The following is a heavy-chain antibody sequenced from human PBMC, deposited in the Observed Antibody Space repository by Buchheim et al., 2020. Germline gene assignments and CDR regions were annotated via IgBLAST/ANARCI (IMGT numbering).Heavy chain of an antibody. CDR1: GFTFRSSA. CDR3: AKGGDCSSTSCRRRWFDP. V-gene: IGHV3-23*01. D-gene: IGHD2-2*01. Sequence: EVQLLESGGGLVQPGGSLRLSCAASGFTFRSSAMSWVRQAPGKGLEWASAISGSGGSTYSADSVKGRFTISRDNSKNTLYPPMNRLRAEDTAVYYCAKGGDCSSTSCRRRWFDPWGQGTL. CDR2: ISGSGGST. J-gene: IGHJ5*02.